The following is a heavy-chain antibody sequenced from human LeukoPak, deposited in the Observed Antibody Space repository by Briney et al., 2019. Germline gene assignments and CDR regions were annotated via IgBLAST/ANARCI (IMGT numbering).Heavy chain of an antibody. V-gene: IGHV4-59*01. CDR2: IYYTGTT. Sequence: PSETLSLTCTVSGGSIATSYWSWLRQPPGKGLEWIGWIYYTGTTSYNPSLRSRVTMSLDTSKNQFSLRLSSVTAADTAVYYCAVYMAAARTHYLDYWGQGSPVTVSS. CDR3: AVYMAAARTHYLDY. D-gene: IGHD6-13*01. J-gene: IGHJ4*02. CDR1: GGSIATSY.